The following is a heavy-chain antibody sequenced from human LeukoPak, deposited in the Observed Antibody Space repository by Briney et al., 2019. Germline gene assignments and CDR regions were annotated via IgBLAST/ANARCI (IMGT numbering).Heavy chain of an antibody. CDR1: GFTVSSNY. J-gene: IGHJ4*02. Sequence: GGSLRLSCAASGFTVSSNYMSWVRQAPGKGLEWASVIYSGGSTYYADSVKGRFTISRDNSKNTLYLQMNSLRAEDTAVYYCATPLLWFGELSTDYWGQGTLVTVSS. CDR3: ATPLLWFGELSTDY. D-gene: IGHD3-10*01. CDR2: IYSGGST. V-gene: IGHV3-66*01.